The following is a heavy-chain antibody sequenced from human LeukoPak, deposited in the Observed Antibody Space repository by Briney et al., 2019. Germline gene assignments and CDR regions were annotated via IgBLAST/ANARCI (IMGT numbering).Heavy chain of an antibody. Sequence: PGRSLRLSCAASGFTFSSYAMHWVRQAPGKGLEWVAVISYDGSNKYYADSVKGRFTISRDNSKNTLYLQMNSLRAEDTAVYYCAKDGESTGAADVWGKGTTVTVSS. CDR2: ISYDGSNK. D-gene: IGHD4-17*01. CDR1: GFTFSSYA. J-gene: IGHJ6*04. V-gene: IGHV3-30*04. CDR3: AKDGESTGAADV.